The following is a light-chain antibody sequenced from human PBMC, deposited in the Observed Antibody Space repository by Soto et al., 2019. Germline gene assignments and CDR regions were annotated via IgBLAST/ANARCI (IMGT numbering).Light chain of an antibody. CDR1: QIVSSNY. Sequence: EIVLTQSPGTLSLSPGDRVTLSCRASQIVSSNYFAWYQQKPGQPPRLLIYATSSRATGSPDRFSGSGSGTDFTLTISRLEPEDFAMYYCQQYGDYNSPRYSFGQGTRLEI. J-gene: IGKJ2*03. V-gene: IGKV3-20*01. CDR3: QQYGDYNSPRYS. CDR2: ATS.